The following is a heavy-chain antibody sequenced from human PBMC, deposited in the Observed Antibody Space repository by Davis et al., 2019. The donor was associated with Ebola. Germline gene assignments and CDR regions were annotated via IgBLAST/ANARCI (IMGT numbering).Heavy chain of an antibody. V-gene: IGHV3-23*01. CDR1: GFTFSSYA. CDR2: ISGSGGST. D-gene: IGHD4-23*01. Sequence: GGSLRLSCAASGFTFSSYAMSWVRQAPGKGLEWVSAISGSGGSTYYADSVKGRFTISRDNSKNTLYLQMNSLRAEDTAVYYCAKPLVYGGNSAGWFDPWGQGTLVTVSS. CDR3: AKPLVYGGNSAGWFDP. J-gene: IGHJ5*02.